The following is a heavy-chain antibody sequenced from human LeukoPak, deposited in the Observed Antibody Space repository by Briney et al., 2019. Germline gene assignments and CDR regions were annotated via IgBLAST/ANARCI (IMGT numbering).Heavy chain of an antibody. CDR1: GYTFTNFG. J-gene: IGHJ4*02. CDR2: IAPYNGDT. CDR3: ASRNYYDTTGYYQFYFDY. D-gene: IGHD3-22*01. Sequence: ASVRVSCKASGYTFTNFGITWVRQARGQGLEWMGWIAPYNGDTHYTQSLQDRVTMTTDTSTSTAYMVLRSLRSDDTGVYYCASRNYYDTTGYYQFYFDYWGQGTLVTVSS. V-gene: IGHV1-18*01.